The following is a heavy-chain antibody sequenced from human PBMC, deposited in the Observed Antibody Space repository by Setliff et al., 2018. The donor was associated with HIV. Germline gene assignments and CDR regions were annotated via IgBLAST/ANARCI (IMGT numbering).Heavy chain of an antibody. CDR3: VRHITNPRWAYFDY. CDR2: IYPGDSDT. D-gene: IGHD1-20*01. CDR1: GYSFTSYW. Sequence: RGESLKISCKGSGYSFTSYWIGWVRQMPGKGLEWMGIIYPGDSDTIYSPSFQGQVTISVDNSISTTFLQWSSLRASDTAIYFCVRHITNPRWAYFDYWGQGAPVTVSS. V-gene: IGHV5-51*01. J-gene: IGHJ4*02.